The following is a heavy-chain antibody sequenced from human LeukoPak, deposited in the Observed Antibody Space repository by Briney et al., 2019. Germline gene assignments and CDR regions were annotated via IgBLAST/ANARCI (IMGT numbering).Heavy chain of an antibody. V-gene: IGHV3-48*02. CDR1: GFTFSSYS. Sequence: GGSLRLSCAASGFTFSSYSMNWVRQAPGKGLEWVSYISSSSSTIYYADSVKGRFTISRDNAENSLYLQMNSLRDEDTAVYYCARDRIAVAGCWFDPWGQGTLVTVSS. J-gene: IGHJ5*02. CDR3: ARDRIAVAGCWFDP. CDR2: ISSSSSTI. D-gene: IGHD6-19*01.